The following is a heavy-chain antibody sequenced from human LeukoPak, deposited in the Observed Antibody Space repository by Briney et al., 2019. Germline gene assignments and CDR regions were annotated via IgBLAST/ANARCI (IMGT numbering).Heavy chain of an antibody. CDR2: INPSGGST. V-gene: IGHV1-46*01. J-gene: IGHJ4*02. D-gene: IGHD1-26*01. Sequence: ASVKVSCKASGYTFTSYYMHWVRQAPGQGLEWMGIINPSGGSTSYAQKFQGRVTMTRDMSTSTVYVELSSLRSEDTAVYYCARKGHVGAIDYWGQGTLVTVSS. CDR1: GYTFTSYY. CDR3: ARKGHVGAIDY.